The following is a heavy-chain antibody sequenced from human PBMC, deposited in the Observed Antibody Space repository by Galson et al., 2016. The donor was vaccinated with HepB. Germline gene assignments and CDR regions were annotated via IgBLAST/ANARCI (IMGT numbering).Heavy chain of an antibody. CDR3: ARDQAPLPGDY. D-gene: IGHD2-15*01. V-gene: IGHV1-18*01. CDR2: ISAYDGHT. J-gene: IGHJ4*02. CDR1: GYTFTSRG. Sequence: SVKVSCKASGYTFTSRGISWVRQAPGQGLEWMGWISAYDGHTNYGQKLQDRLTMTPDTSTSTAYMERRSLRADDTAVYYCARDQAPLPGDYWGQGTLVTVSS.